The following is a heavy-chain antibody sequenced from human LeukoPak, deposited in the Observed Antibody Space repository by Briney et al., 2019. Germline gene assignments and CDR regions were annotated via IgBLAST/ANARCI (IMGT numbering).Heavy chain of an antibody. J-gene: IGHJ5*02. CDR1: GGSISSSSSY. CDR3: ARVGTWGFTMVRGATPNWFDP. Sequence: SETLSLTCTVSGGSISSSSSYWGWLRQPPGKGLEWIGNSYYSGSYSYYSGSTYYNPSLKSRVTISVDTSKNQFSLKLSSVTAADTAVYYCARVGTWGFTMVRGATPNWFDPWGQGTLVTVSS. D-gene: IGHD3-10*01. V-gene: IGHV4-39*01. CDR2: SYYSGSYSYYSGST.